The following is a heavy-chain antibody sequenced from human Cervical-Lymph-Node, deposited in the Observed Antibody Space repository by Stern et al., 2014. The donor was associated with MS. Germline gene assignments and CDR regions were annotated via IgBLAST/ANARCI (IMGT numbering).Heavy chain of an antibody. Sequence: EVQLVQSGGGWVQPGGSLRLACAASGFTFTSYAMSWVRQAPGKGLEWVSGIAGSGGGTYYADSVKGRFTMSRDNSKDTLYLQMNSLRAEDTAVYYCARWGYRYDDVKIDFDFWGQGTLVTVSS. J-gene: IGHJ4*02. D-gene: IGHD5-18*01. CDR1: GFTFTSYA. V-gene: IGHV3-23*04. CDR3: ARWGYRYDDVKIDFDF. CDR2: IAGSGGGT.